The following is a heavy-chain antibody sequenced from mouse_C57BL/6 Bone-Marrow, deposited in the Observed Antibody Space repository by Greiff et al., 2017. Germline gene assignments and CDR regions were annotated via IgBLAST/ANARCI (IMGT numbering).Heavy chain of an antibody. D-gene: IGHD2-4*01. CDR1: GFTFTDYY. CDR2: IRNKANGYTT. CDR3: ARYGWDYDGYYAMDY. V-gene: IGHV7-3*01. J-gene: IGHJ4*01. Sequence: EVMLVESGGGLVQPGGSLSLSCAASGFTFTDYYMSWVRQPPGKALEWLGFIRNKANGYTTEYSASVKGRFTISRDNSQSILYLQMNALRAEDSATYYWARYGWDYDGYYAMDYWGQGTSGTVSS.